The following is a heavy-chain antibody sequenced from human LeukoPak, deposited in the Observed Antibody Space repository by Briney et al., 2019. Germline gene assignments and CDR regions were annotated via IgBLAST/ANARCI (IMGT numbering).Heavy chain of an antibody. D-gene: IGHD2/OR15-2a*01. J-gene: IGHJ4*02. CDR1: GFTFSNSA. CDR2: IVVGSGNT. CDR3: AVDVIYESD. Sequence: SVKVSCXASGFTFSNSAVQWVRQARGQRLERIGWIVVGSGNTNYAQKFQERVTITRDMSTSTAYMELSSLRSEDTAVYYCAVDVIYESDWGQGTLVTVSS. V-gene: IGHV1-58*01.